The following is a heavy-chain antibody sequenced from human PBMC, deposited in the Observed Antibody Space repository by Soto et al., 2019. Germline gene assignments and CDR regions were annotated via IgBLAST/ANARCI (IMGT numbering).Heavy chain of an antibody. J-gene: IGHJ6*02. CDR2: IYYRGST. V-gene: IGHV4-59*01. Sequence: SETLSLTCTVSGGSISSDYWSWIRQPPGKGLEWIGYIYYRGSTNYNPSLKSRVTISVATSKNQFSLKLSSVTAADTAVYYCARVIGGYDYYYYYGMDGWGQGTTVTVSS. CDR1: GGSISSDY. CDR3: ARVIGGYDYYYYYGMDG. D-gene: IGHD5-12*01.